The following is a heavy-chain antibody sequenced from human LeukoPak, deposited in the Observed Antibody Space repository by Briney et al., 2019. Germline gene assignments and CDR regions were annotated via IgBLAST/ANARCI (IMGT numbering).Heavy chain of an antibody. CDR2: IIPIFGTA. Sequence: ASVKVSCKASGGTFSSYAISWVRQAPGQGLEWMGGIIPIFGTANYAQKFQGRVTITADESTSTAYMELSSLRSEDTAVYYCARDREGYWWFDPWGQGTLVTVSS. V-gene: IGHV1-69*13. J-gene: IGHJ5*02. CDR3: ARDREGYWWFDP. D-gene: IGHD3-22*01. CDR1: GGTFSSYA.